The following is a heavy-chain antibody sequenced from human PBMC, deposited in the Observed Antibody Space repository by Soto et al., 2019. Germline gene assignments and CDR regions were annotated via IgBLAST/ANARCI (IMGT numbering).Heavy chain of an antibody. CDR1: GFTFSSYE. D-gene: IGHD6-13*01. J-gene: IGHJ6*02. V-gene: IGHV3-48*03. CDR3: ARDWSSSWKGLRGMDV. CDR2: ISSSGSTI. Sequence: EVQLVESGGGLVQPGGSLRLSCAASGFTFSSYEMNWVRQAPGKGLEWVSYISSSGSTIYYADSVKGRFTISRDNAKNSLYLQMNSLRVEDTAVYYCARDWSSSWKGLRGMDVWGQGTTVTVSS.